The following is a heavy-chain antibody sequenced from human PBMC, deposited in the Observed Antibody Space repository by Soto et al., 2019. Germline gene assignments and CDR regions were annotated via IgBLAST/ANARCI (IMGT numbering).Heavy chain of an antibody. CDR3: ARVRGRF. V-gene: IGHV3-53*02. CDR1: GFSVSRNY. D-gene: IGHD3-10*01. J-gene: IGHJ4*02. Sequence: QLVETGGGLIQPGTSLTLSCAASGFSVSRNYMTWVRQAPGKGLEWVSFVYSGGATFYADSVKGRFILSRDDSQNTMYLQMTNLRAEDTAVYYWARVRGRFWGRGTLFTVAS. CDR2: VYSGGAT.